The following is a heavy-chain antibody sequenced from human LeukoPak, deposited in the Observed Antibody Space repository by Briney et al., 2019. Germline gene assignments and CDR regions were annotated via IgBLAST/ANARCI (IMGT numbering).Heavy chain of an antibody. V-gene: IGHV3-66*01. CDR3: ARDHNWGLDY. D-gene: IGHD7-27*01. CDR2: IYSGGGT. CDR1: GFTLSSNY. Sequence: PGGSLRLSCAAAGFTLSSNYMSWVRQAPGKGLEWVSVIYSGGGTYYADSVKGRFTISRDNSKNTVYLQMNSLRAEDTAVYYCARDHNWGLDYWGQGTLVTVSS. J-gene: IGHJ4*02.